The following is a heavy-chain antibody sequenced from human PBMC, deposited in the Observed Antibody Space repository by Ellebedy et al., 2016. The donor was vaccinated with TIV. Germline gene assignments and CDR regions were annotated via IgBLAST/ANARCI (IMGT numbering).Heavy chain of an antibody. J-gene: IGHJ4*02. V-gene: IGHV3-74*01. CDR2: INSDGTST. D-gene: IGHD2-2*01. CDR1: GLTVSTYW. Sequence: PGGSLRLSCAASGLTVSTYWMHWVRQVPGKGLVWVSRINSDGTSTTYADSVRGRFTISRDNAKNTLYLQMNSLRAEDTAVYYCARGRSTSSFLLDYWGQGTLVTVSS. CDR3: ARGRSTSSFLLDY.